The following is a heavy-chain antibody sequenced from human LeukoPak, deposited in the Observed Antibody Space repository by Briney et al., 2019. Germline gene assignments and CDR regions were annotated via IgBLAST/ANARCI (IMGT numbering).Heavy chain of an antibody. CDR3: ARTSWEDSSGYLFDY. Sequence: GGSLRLSCVASGITFSRALMHWVRQAPGKGLVWVSHIKSDGSSTTYADSVKGRFTISRDNTKDMVYLQMNSLRAEDTAVYYCARTSWEDSSGYLFDYWGQGTLVTVSS. V-gene: IGHV3-74*01. CDR1: GITFSRAL. CDR2: IKSDGSST. D-gene: IGHD3-22*01. J-gene: IGHJ4*02.